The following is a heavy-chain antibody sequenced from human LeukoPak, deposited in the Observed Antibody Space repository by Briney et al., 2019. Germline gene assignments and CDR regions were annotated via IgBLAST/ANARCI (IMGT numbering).Heavy chain of an antibody. J-gene: IGHJ4*02. V-gene: IGHV3-74*01. CDR2: INSDGSST. Sequence: PGGSLRLSCAASGFTFSNYWMHWVRQAPGKGLVWVSRINSDGSSTSNADSVKGRFTISRDNAKNTLYLQMNSLRAEDTAVYYCARGGQSIAARRGLFDYRGQGTLVTVSS. CDR3: ARGGQSIAARRGLFDY. CDR1: GFTFSNYW. D-gene: IGHD6-6*01.